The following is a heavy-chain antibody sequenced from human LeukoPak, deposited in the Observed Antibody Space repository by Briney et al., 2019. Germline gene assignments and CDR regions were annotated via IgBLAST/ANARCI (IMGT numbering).Heavy chain of an antibody. D-gene: IGHD2-2*01. V-gene: IGHV3-7*01. CDR3: ARDLLNDEGSSYFFDQ. J-gene: IGHJ4*02. CDR1: GFTFSGYW. Sequence: GGSRRLSCAASGFTFSGYWMHWFRQAPGKGLEWVARLKQDGSEKHFADSVKGRFTISRDNAENSLYLQMDSLRVEDTAVYYCARDLLNDEGSSYFFDQWGQGTLVTVAS. CDR2: LKQDGSEK.